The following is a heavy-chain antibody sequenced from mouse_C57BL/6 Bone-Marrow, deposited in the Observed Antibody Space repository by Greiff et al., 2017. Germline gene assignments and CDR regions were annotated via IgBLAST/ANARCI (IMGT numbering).Heavy chain of an antibody. Sequence: VQRVESGPGLVAPSQCLSISCTVSGFSFTSYAISWVRQPPGKGLEWIGVIWTGGGTNYNSALNSRLSISKDNSKSQVFLKMNSQQTDDTARYYCARRDYGRFAYWGQGTLVTVSA. V-gene: IGHV2-9-1*01. J-gene: IGHJ3*01. D-gene: IGHD1-1*01. CDR1: GFSFTSYA. CDR2: IWTGGGT. CDR3: ARRDYGRFAY.